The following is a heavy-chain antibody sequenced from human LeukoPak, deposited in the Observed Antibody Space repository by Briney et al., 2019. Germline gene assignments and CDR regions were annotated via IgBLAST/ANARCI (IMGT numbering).Heavy chain of an antibody. CDR2: IYYSGST. Sequence: SQTLSLTCTVSGGSISSGGYYWSWIRQHPGKGLEWIGYIYYSGSTYYNPALKSRVTISVDTSKNQFSLKLSSVTAADTAVYYCARESSSSRDYYYYGMDVWGQGTTVTVSS. CDR3: ARESSSSRDYYYYGMDV. J-gene: IGHJ6*02. CDR1: GGSISSGGYY. V-gene: IGHV4-31*03. D-gene: IGHD6-6*01.